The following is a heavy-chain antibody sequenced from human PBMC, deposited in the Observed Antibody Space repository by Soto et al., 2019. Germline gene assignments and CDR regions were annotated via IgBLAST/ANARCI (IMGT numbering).Heavy chain of an antibody. CDR2: ISDSGST. CDR3: ARRDRSGYSYWLDT. Sequence: TMCLTCPVSGGSIGAGCYLSWLRTHPGKGLEWIGSISDSGSTSYNPSLKSRLTISVDTSKNQFSLNLSSVTAADTAVYYCARRDRSGYSYWLDTWGQGTLVTVSA. V-gene: IGHV4-31*03. CDR1: GGSIGAGCY. J-gene: IGHJ5*02. D-gene: IGHD3-22*01.